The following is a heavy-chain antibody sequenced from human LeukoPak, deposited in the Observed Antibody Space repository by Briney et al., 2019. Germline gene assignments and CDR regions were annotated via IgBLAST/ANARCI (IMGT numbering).Heavy chain of an antibody. CDR1: GGSISSGSYY. D-gene: IGHD3-22*01. CDR3: ARGRGAFGYYDSSGYYYEWWFDP. V-gene: IGHV4-61*02. Sequence: SETLSLTCTVSGGSISSGSYYWSWIRQPAGKGLEWIGRIYTSGSTNYNPSLKSRFTISVDTSKNQFSLKLSSVTAADTAVYYCARGRGAFGYYDSSGYYYEWWFDPWGQGTLVTVSS. J-gene: IGHJ5*02. CDR2: IYTSGST.